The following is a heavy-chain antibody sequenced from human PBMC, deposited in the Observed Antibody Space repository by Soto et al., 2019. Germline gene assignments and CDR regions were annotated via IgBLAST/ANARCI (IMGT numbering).Heavy chain of an antibody. J-gene: IGHJ4*02. D-gene: IGHD3-10*01. Sequence: QVQLQESGPGLVEPSETLSLTCTVSGDSIRSGNFYWGWIRQHPGKGLEWIGFIYHSGNAYYNPCLSSPLTISICPSKNRFSLKLTSLTTAETATYFRARVGVETYVPYGGQGILVTVS. V-gene: IGHV4-31*01. CDR3: ARVGVETYVPY. CDR1: GDSIRSGNFY. CDR2: IYHSGNA.